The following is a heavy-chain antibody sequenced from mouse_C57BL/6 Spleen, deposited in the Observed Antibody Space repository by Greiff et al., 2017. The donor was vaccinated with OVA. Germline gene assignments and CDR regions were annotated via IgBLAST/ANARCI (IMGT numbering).Heavy chain of an antibody. CDR3: ARPDYYAMDY. Sequence: EVKLVESGGGLVKPGGSLKLSCAASGFTFSDYGMHWVRQAPEKGLEWVAYISSGSSTIYYADTVQGRFTISRDNAQNTLFLQMTSLRSEDTAMYYCARPDYYAMDYWGQGTSVTVSS. CDR2: ISSGSSTI. CDR1: GFTFSDYG. V-gene: IGHV5-17*01. J-gene: IGHJ4*01.